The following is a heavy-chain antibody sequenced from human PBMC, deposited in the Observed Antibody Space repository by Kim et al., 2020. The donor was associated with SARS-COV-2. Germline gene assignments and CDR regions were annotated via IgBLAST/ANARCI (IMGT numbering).Heavy chain of an antibody. CDR1: GFTFSSYW. V-gene: IGHV3-7*01. D-gene: IGHD2-15*01. CDR3: MGGAAGDY. J-gene: IGHJ4*02. Sequence: GGSLRLSCAASGFTFSSYWMTWVRQGLGKGLEWVGNIKHDGSEKYYMDSVKGRFTISRDNAKNSLYLQMNSLRAEDTAVYYCMGGAAGDYWGQGTLVTVSS. CDR2: IKHDGSEK.